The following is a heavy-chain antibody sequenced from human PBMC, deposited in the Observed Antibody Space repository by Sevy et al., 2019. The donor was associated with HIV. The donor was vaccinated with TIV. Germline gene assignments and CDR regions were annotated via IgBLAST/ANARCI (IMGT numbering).Heavy chain of an antibody. CDR3: SITREYYSDSSGYFDY. CDR1: GYTLTEFS. Sequence: ASVKVSCKISGYTLTEFSMHWVRQVPGKGLEWMGSFDPEDAKTIYAQKFQGRVTMTEDTSTDTAYMGLRSLRSEDTAMYYCSITREYYSDSSGYFDYWGQGTLVTVSS. CDR2: FDPEDAKT. J-gene: IGHJ4*02. D-gene: IGHD3-22*01. V-gene: IGHV1-24*01.